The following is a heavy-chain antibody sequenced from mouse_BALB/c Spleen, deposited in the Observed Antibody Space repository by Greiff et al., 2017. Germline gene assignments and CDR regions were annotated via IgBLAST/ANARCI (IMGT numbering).Heavy chain of an antibody. J-gene: IGHJ4*01. CDR3: TSITTATGYAMDY. Sequence: QGQLQQYGAELVRPGASVTLSCKASGYTFTDYEMHWVKQTPVHGLEWIGAIDPETGGTAYNQKFKGKATLTADKSSSTAYMELRSLTSEDSAVYYCTSITTATGYAMDYWGQGTSVTVSS. CDR1: GYTFTDYE. D-gene: IGHD1-2*01. V-gene: IGHV1-15*01. CDR2: IDPETGGT.